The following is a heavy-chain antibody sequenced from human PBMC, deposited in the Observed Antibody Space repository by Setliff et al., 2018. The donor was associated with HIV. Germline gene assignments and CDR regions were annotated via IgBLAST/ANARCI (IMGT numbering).Heavy chain of an antibody. CDR1: GGTFSSYA. Sequence: GASVKVSCKASGGTFSSYAISWVRQAPGQGLEWMARIIPAFGTPNYAQNFQGRVTITAGKSTNTAYMELSSLRSEDTAVYFCARAHDYGDFLDAFDIWGQGTMVTVSS. J-gene: IGHJ3*02. CDR3: ARAHDYGDFLDAFDI. CDR2: IIPAFGTP. V-gene: IGHV1-69*06. D-gene: IGHD4-17*01.